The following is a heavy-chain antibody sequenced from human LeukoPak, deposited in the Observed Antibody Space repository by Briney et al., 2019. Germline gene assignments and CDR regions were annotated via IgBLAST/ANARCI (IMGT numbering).Heavy chain of an antibody. CDR1: GYSFTNYW. CDR3: ARPGVGSGYYAAFDY. D-gene: IGHD5-12*01. Sequence: GESLKISCKGSGYSFTNYWIGWVRQMPGKGLEWMGTIYPDDSDTRYSPSFQGHVTISADKSISTAYLQWSSLKASDTAMYYCARPGVGSGYYAAFDYWGQGTLVTVSS. J-gene: IGHJ4*02. V-gene: IGHV5-51*01. CDR2: IYPDDSDT.